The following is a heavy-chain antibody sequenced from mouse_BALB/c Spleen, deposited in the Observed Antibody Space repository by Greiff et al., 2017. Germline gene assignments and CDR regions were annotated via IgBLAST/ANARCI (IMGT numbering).Heavy chain of an antibody. CDR2: ISYSGST. V-gene: IGHV3-2*02. CDR1: GYSITSDYA. D-gene: IGHD2-14*01. J-gene: IGHJ4*01. Sequence: ESGPGLVKPSQSLSLTCTVTGYSITSDYAWNWIRQFPGNKLEWMGYISYSGSTSYNPSLKSRISITRDTSKNQFFLQLNSVTTEDTATYYCARRGYRYDYAMDYWGQGTSVTVSS. CDR3: ARRGYRYDYAMDY.